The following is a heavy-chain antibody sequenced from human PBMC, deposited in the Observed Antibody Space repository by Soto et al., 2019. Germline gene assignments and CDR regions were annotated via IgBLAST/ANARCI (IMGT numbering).Heavy chain of an antibody. Sequence: SETLSLTCAVSGYSISSGYYWGWIRQPPGKGLEWIGTVYHSGSTSYNPSLKSRVTISVDTSKNQFSLKLRSVTAADTAVYYCASDRSSGWDQGYGMDVWGQGTTVTVSS. CDR1: GYSISSGYY. D-gene: IGHD6-19*01. J-gene: IGHJ6*02. CDR2: VYHSGST. CDR3: ASDRSSGWDQGYGMDV. V-gene: IGHV4-38-2*01.